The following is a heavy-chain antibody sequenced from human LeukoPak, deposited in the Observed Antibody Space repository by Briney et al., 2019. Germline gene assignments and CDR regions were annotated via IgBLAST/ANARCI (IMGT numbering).Heavy chain of an antibody. V-gene: IGHV4-34*01. CDR3: ARATGPFYYYYGMDV. CDR2: INHSGST. D-gene: IGHD3-9*01. Sequence: SETLSLTCAVYGGSFNGYYWSWIRQPPGKGLEWIGEINHSGSTNYNPSLKSRVTISVDTSKNQFSLKLSSVTAADTAVYYCARATGPFYYYYGMDVWGQGTTVTVSS. J-gene: IGHJ6*02. CDR1: GGSFNGYY.